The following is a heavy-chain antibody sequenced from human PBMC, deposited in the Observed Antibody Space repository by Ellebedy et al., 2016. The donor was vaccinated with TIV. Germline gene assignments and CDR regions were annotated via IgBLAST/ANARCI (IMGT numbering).Heavy chain of an antibody. D-gene: IGHD1-26*01. CDR2: IYFSGSS. CDR1: GVSISGFH. J-gene: IGHJ4*02. V-gene: IGHV4-59*01. Sequence: MPSETLSLTCNVSGVSISGFHWTWIRQPPGKGLEWIGYIYFSGSSNYNPSLKSRVTMSVDTSKNQFSLKLSSVTAADTAVYYCVRWVGHFDFWGQGTLVTVSS. CDR3: VRWVGHFDF.